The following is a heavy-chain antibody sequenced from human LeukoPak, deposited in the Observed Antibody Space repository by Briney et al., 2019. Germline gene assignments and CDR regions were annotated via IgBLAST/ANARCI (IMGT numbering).Heavy chain of an antibody. J-gene: IGHJ5*02. Sequence: ASVKVSCKASGYTFLAYYMHWVRQAPGQGLEWMGRINPNSGGTNYAQKFQGRVTMTTDTSISTAYMELSRLRSDDTAVYYCAREITMVRGVKKRFDPWGQGTLVTVSS. V-gene: IGHV1-2*06. D-gene: IGHD3-10*01. CDR2: INPNSGGT. CDR3: AREITMVRGVKKRFDP. CDR1: GYTFLAYY.